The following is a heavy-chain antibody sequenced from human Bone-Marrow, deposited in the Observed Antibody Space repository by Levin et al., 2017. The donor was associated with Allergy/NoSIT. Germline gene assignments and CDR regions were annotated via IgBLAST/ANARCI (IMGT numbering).Heavy chain of an antibody. V-gene: IGHV4-34*01. D-gene: IGHD6-6*01. CDR3: ARVVTIAALYYFDY. J-gene: IGHJ4*02. CDR2: INHSGST. CDR1: GGSFSGYY. Sequence: PGGSLRLSCAVYGGSFSGYYWSWIRQPPGKGLEWIGEINHSGSTNYNPSLKSRVTISVDTSKNQFSLKLSSVTAADTAVYYCARVVTIAALYYFDYWGQGTLVTVSS.